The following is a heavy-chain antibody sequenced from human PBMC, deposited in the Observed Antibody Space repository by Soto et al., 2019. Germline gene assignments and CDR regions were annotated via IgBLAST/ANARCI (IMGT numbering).Heavy chain of an antibody. CDR3: ARSPPPLGRFDS. J-gene: IGHJ5*01. Sequence: VASVKVSCKASGYTFANYAMQWVRQAPGQRLEWMGWINGGSGSTRYSQNFQGRLTITRDSSANTVYMELSSLRSGDTAIYYCARSPPPLGRFDSWGQGTLVTVSS. V-gene: IGHV1-3*01. CDR1: GYTFANYA. CDR2: INGGSGST.